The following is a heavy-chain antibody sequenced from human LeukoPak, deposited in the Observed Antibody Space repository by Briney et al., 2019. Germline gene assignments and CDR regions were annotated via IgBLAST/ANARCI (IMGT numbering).Heavy chain of an antibody. V-gene: IGHV3-53*01. D-gene: IGHD3-10*01. CDR1: GFTVSSNS. CDR2: IYSDNT. J-gene: IGHJ3*02. CDR3: SMTPGPRGVFDI. Sequence: GGSLRLSCTVSGFTVSSNSMSWVRQAPGKGLEWVSFIYSDNTHYSDSVKGRFTISRDNAKNTLYLQMNSLRAEDTAVYYCSMTPGPRGVFDIWGQGTMVTVSS.